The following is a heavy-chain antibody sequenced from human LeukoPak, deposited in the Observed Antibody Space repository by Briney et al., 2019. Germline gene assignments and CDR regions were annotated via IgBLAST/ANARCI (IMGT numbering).Heavy chain of an antibody. CDR1: GFTFDDYT. D-gene: IGHD3-10*01. Sequence: GGSLRLSCAASGFTFDDYTMHWVRQAPGKGLEWVSLISWDGGSTYYADSAKGRFTISRDNSKNSLYLQMNSLRTEDTALYYCAKESAEGSGSYYDYWGQGTLVTVSS. CDR2: ISWDGGST. V-gene: IGHV3-43*01. CDR3: AKESAEGSGSYYDY. J-gene: IGHJ4*02.